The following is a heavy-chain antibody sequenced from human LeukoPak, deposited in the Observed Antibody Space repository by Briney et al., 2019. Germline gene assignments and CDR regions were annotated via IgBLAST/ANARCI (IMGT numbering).Heavy chain of an antibody. CDR3: AKGYYYGSGSYYNGYYYGMDV. Sequence: PGGSLRLSCAASGFTFSSYAMHWVRQAPGKGLEWVSGISWNSGSIGYADSVKGRFTISRDNAKNSLYLQMNSLRAEDTALYYCAKGYYYGSGSYYNGYYYGMDVWGQGTTVTVSS. D-gene: IGHD3-10*01. CDR1: GFTFSSYA. V-gene: IGHV3-9*01. J-gene: IGHJ6*02. CDR2: ISWNSGSI.